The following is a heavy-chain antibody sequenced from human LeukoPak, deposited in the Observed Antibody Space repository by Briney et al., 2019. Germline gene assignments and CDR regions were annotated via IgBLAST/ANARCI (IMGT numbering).Heavy chain of an antibody. D-gene: IGHD4-11*01. CDR2: IWYDGSNK. V-gene: IGHV3-33*01. J-gene: IGHJ4*02. CDR1: GFTFSSYG. CDR3: ARDLRLQSLDY. Sequence: GGSLRLSCAASGFTFSSYGMHWVRQAPGKGLEWVAVIWYDGSNKYYADSVKGRVTISRDNSKNTLYLQMNSLRAEDTAVYYCARDLRLQSLDYWGQGTLVTVSS.